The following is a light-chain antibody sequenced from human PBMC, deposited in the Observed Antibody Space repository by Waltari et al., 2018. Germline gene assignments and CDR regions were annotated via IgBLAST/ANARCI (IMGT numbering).Light chain of an antibody. V-gene: IGLV4-69*01. CDR3: QTWGTGIQV. J-gene: IGLJ3*02. CDR1: GEYSAYA. CDR2: VNSDGSQ. Sequence: LVLTQSPSASASLGASVKLTCSLPGEYSAYAIAWHQQQPLKGPRYLMTVNSDGSQKKGDGISERFSGSSSDLDRYLIISRLQSDDEADYFCQTWGTGIQVFGSGTKLTVL.